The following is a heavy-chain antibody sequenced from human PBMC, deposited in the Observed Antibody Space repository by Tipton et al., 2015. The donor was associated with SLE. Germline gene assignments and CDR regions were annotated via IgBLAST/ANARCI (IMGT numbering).Heavy chain of an antibody. CDR3: ARVPGLERSYSYFYYMDV. Sequence: TLSFTCTVSGAFSSSGSFYWGWIRQPPGKGLEWIGSMYFGGETYYAPSLKRRVTMSKGASKNQFSLRLSSVTAADTAVYYCARVPGLERSYSYFYYMDVWGKGTTVTVSS. D-gene: IGHD1-1*01. V-gene: IGHV4-39*07. CDR1: GAFSSSGSFY. J-gene: IGHJ6*03. CDR2: MYFGGET.